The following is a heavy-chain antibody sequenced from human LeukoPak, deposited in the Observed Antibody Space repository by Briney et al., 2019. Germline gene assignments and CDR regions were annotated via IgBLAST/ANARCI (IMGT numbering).Heavy chain of an antibody. CDR3: ARRGYCSGGSCYPPGAFDI. CDR1: GGSISSYY. V-gene: IGHV4-59*08. Sequence: SETLSLTCTVSGGSISSYYWSWIRQPPGKGLEWIGYIYYSGSTNYNPSLKSRVTISVDTSKNQFSLELSSVTAADTAVYYCARRGYCSGGSCYPPGAFDIWGQGTMVTVSS. CDR2: IYYSGST. J-gene: IGHJ3*02. D-gene: IGHD2-15*01.